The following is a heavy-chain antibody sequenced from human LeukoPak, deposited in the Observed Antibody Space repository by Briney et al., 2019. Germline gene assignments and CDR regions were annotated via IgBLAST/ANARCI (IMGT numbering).Heavy chain of an antibody. Sequence: SETLSLTCTVSGGSISSHYWSWIRQSPGKGLEWIGYIYYSGSTNYNPSLKSRVTISVDTSKNQFSLKLSSVTAADTAVYDCARDRYAFDFWGQGTMVTVSS. J-gene: IGHJ3*01. CDR3: ARDRYAFDF. V-gene: IGHV4-59*11. CDR1: GGSISSHY. CDR2: IYYSGST.